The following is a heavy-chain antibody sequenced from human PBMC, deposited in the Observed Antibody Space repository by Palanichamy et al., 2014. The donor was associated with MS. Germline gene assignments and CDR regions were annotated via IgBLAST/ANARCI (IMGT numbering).Heavy chain of an antibody. V-gene: IGHV4-39*07. J-gene: IGHJ4*02. D-gene: IGHD3-16*01. Sequence: QLQLQESGPGLVKPSETLSLTCTVSGGSISSSSYYWEWIGSIYYSGSTYYNPSLKSRVTISVDTSKNQFSLKLSSVTAADTAVYYCARVLGGTLDYWGQGTLVTVSS. CDR2: IYYSGST. CDR1: GGSISSSSYY. CDR3: ARVLGGTLDY.